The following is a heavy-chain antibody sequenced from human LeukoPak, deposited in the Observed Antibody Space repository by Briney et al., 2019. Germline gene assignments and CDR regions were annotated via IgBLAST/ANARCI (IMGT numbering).Heavy chain of an antibody. Sequence: GGSLRLSCAASGFTFNRYWMSWVRQAPGKERQWVANIKQDGSAKYYVDSVKGRFTISRDNAKNSLYLQMNSLRAEDTAVYYCARVEASGYDYGAFDYWGQGTLVTVSS. J-gene: IGHJ4*02. CDR3: ARVEASGYDYGAFDY. V-gene: IGHV3-7*01. CDR2: IKQDGSAK. D-gene: IGHD5-12*01. CDR1: GFTFNRYW.